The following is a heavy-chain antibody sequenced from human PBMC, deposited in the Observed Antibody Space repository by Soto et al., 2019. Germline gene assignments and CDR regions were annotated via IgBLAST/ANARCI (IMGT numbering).Heavy chain of an antibody. Sequence: SETLSLTCPVSGGSISSYYWSWIRQPPGKGLEWIGYIYYSGSTNYNPSLKSRVTISVDTSKNQFSLKLSSVTAADTAVYYCARDSGSYHFDYWGQGTLVTVSS. CDR2: IYYSGST. V-gene: IGHV4-59*01. D-gene: IGHD1-26*01. CDR3: ARDSGSYHFDY. CDR1: GGSISSYY. J-gene: IGHJ4*02.